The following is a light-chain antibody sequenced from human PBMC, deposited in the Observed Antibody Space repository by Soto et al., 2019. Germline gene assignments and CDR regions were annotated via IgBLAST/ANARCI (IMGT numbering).Light chain of an antibody. J-gene: IGKJ5*01. CDR2: EAS. CDR1: QVINNY. CDR3: QQYENLPIT. Sequence: DIQMTQSQSSLSASVRDSVTITCQASQVINNYLNWYQQKPGKAPKLLIFEASILETGVPSKFSGSGSGTDFTFTISSLQPEDIATYYCQQYENLPITFGQGTRLEIK. V-gene: IGKV1-33*01.